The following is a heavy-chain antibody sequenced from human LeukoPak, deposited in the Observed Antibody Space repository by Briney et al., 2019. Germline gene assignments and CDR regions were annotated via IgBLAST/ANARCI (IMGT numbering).Heavy chain of an antibody. Sequence: PGGSLRLSCAASGFTFSSYGMHWVRQAPGKGLEWVAVIWYDGSNKYYADSVKGRFTISRDNSKNTLYLRMNSLRAEDTAVYYCARDRDYYGSNPYFDYWGQGTLVTVSS. V-gene: IGHV3-33*01. CDR3: ARDRDYYGSNPYFDY. D-gene: IGHD3-10*01. CDR2: IWYDGSNK. CDR1: GFTFSSYG. J-gene: IGHJ4*02.